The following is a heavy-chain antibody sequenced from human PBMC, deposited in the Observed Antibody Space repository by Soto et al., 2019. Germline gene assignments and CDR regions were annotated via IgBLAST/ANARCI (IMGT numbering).Heavy chain of an antibody. D-gene: IGHD5-12*01. CDR2: SFYTGST. J-gene: IGHJ4*02. CDR3: AKSRDGYNLNAIDD. CDR1: DGSISSYY. Sequence: QVQRQVSGPGLVKPSATLSLTCTVSDGSISSYYWSWIRQHPGKGLDWLGYSFYTGSTNHNPSLKSRVTISLDMSTTQFSLRLSSVTAADTATYCCAKSRDGYNLNAIDDWGQGFLVTVSS. V-gene: IGHV4-59*01.